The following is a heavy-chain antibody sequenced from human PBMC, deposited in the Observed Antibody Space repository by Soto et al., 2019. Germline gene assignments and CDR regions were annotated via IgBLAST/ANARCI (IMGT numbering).Heavy chain of an antibody. D-gene: IGHD5-18*01. CDR1: GFTFDDYA. J-gene: IGHJ4*02. CDR2: ISWDGGST. V-gene: IGHV3-43D*04. CDR3: VKDRGQLWVVHYFDY. Sequence: GSLRLSCAASGFTFDDYAMHWVRQAPGKVLEWVSLISWDGGSTYYADSVKGRFTISRDNSKNSLYLQMNSLRAEDTALYYCVKDRGQLWVVHYFDYWGQGTLVTVAS.